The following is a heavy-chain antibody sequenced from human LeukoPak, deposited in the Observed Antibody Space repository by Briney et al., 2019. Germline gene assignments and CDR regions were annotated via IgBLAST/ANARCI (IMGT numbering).Heavy chain of an antibody. CDR3: ASARSSSSWYQAAFDY. CDR2: INPSGGST. Sequence: ASVKLSCTASGYTFTSYSMHWVRQAPGQGLEWMGIINPSGGSTSYAQKFQGRVTMTRDMSTSTVYMELSSLRSEDTAVYYCASARSSSSWYQAAFDYWGQGTLVTVSS. J-gene: IGHJ4*02. CDR1: GYTFTSYS. V-gene: IGHV1-46*01. D-gene: IGHD6-13*01.